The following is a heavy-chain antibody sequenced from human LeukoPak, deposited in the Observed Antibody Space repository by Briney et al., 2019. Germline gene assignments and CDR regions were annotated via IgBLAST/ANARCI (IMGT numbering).Heavy chain of an antibody. CDR1: GFTFSSYG. Sequence: PGGSLRLSCAASGFTFSSYGMHWVRQAPGKGLEWVAVISYDGSNKYYADSVKGRFTISRDNSKNTLYLQMNSLRSEDTAVYYCARDTYYYGSGSYTRNFDYWGQGTLVTVSS. CDR3: ARDTYYYGSGSYTRNFDY. CDR2: ISYDGSNK. J-gene: IGHJ4*02. V-gene: IGHV3-30*03. D-gene: IGHD3-10*01.